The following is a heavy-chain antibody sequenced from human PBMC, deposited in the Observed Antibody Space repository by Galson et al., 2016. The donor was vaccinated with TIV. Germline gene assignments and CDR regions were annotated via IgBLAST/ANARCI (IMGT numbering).Heavy chain of an antibody. J-gene: IGHJ4*02. CDR3: VKVPAAAGAGVLEN. V-gene: IGHV3-9*01. Sequence: SLRLSCAASGFTFADNAMHWVRQRPGKGLEWVSSSSWNSGRVGYVDSVKGRFTISRDNAKNSLYLQMNSLKIEDTAMYYCVKVPAAAGAGVLENWGQGTLVTVSS. CDR1: GFTFADNA. CDR2: SSWNSGRV. D-gene: IGHD6-13*01.